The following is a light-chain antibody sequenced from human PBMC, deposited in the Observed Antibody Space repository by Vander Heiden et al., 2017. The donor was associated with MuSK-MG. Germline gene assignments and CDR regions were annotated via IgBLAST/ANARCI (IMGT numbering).Light chain of an antibody. CDR1: QSLLFSNGYHY. CDR3: MQALHNPLT. V-gene: IGKV2-28*01. J-gene: IGKJ4*01. Sequence: DIVMTQSLLSLPVTPGEPASISCRSSQSLLFSNGYHYLDWYLQKPGQSPQLLIYLGSNRASGVPDRFSGSGSGTEFTLKISRVEAEDVGVYYCMQALHNPLTFGGGTRVEIK. CDR2: LGS.